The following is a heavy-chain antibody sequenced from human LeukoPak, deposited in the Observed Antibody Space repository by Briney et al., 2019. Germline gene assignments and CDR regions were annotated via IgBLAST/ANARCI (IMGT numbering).Heavy chain of an antibody. CDR1: GFTFSSYA. V-gene: IGHV3-30*04. J-gene: IGHJ5*02. Sequence: GGSLRLSCAASGFTFSSYAMHWVRQAPGKGLEWVAVISYDGSNKYYADSVKGRFTISRDNSKNTLYLQMNSLRAEDTAVYYCARDIGWVVTDHNWSDPWGQGTLVTVSS. CDR2: ISYDGSNK. D-gene: IGHD2-21*02. CDR3: ARDIGWVVTDHNWSDP.